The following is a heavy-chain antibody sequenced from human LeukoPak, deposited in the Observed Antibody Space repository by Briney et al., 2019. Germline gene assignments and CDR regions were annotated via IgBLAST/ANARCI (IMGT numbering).Heavy chain of an antibody. D-gene: IGHD3-22*01. CDR2: FDPEDGET. CDR1: GYTLTELS. CDR3: ATDDSGGYFESRGTGIFDI. V-gene: IGHV1-24*01. Sequence: ASVKVSCKVSGYTLTELSMHWVRQAPGKGLEWMGGFDPEDGETIYAQKFQGRVTMTEDTSTDTAYMELSSLRSEDTAVYYCATDDSGGYFESRGTGIFDIWGQGTMVTVSS. J-gene: IGHJ3*02.